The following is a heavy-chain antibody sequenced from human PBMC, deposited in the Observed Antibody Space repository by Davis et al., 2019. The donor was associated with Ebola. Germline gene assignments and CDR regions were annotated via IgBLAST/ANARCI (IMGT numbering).Heavy chain of an antibody. CDR2: ISQRENT. CDR3: AREGDCDDGTCSSKTNWFDS. J-gene: IGHJ5*01. V-gene: IGHV4-4*02. Sequence: SETLSLTCAVSGGSISSSYWWSWVRQPPGKGLEWIGQISQRENTNYKPSLKSRITISLDKFKNQFSLKLSSLTAADTAVYYCAREGDCDDGTCSSKTNWFDSWGQGTLVTVSS. D-gene: IGHD2-15*01. CDR1: GGSISSSYW.